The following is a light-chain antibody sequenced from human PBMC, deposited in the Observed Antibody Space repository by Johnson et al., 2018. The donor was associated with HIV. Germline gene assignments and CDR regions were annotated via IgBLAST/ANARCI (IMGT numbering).Light chain of an antibody. CDR2: ENN. Sequence: QSVLTQPPSVSAAPGQKVTISCSGSSSNIGNNYVSWYQQLPGTAPKLLIYENNKRPSGIPDRFSGSRSGTSATLGITGLQTGDEADYYCGTWHSSLSAGVFGTGTTVTVL. CDR1: SSNIGNNY. CDR3: GTWHSSLSAGV. V-gene: IGLV1-51*02. J-gene: IGLJ1*01.